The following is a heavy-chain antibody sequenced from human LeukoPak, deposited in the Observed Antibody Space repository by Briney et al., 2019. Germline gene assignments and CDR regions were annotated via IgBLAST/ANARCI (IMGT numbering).Heavy chain of an antibody. D-gene: IGHD1-26*01. J-gene: IGHJ4*02. CDR3: ARYTFLGGGSYNYYFDY. CDR1: GFTFSTGW. CDR2: IKHDGSEK. Sequence: GGSLRLSCAAAGFTFSTGWMSWLRQAPGKGLELVANIKHDGSEKYYVDSVKGRFTISRDNAQNSLYLQMSSLTADDTAVYYCARYTFLGGGSYNYYFDYWGQGTLVTVSS. V-gene: IGHV3-7*01.